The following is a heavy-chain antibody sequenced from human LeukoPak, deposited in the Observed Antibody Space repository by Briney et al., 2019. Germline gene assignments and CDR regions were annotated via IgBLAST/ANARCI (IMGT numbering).Heavy chain of an antibody. CDR1: GFTFSSYA. V-gene: IGHV3-23*01. Sequence: PGGSLRLSCAASGFTFSSYAMSWVRQAPGKGLEWVSAISGSGGSTYYADSVKGRFTISRDNSKNTLYLQMNSLRAEDTAVYYCANFVHVSGWYVHFDYWGQGTLVTVSS. CDR3: ANFVHVSGWYVHFDY. J-gene: IGHJ4*02. D-gene: IGHD6-19*01. CDR2: ISGSGGST.